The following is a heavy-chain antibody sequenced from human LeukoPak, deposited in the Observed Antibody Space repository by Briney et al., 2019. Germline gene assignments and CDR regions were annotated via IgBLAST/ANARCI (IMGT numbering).Heavy chain of an antibody. J-gene: IGHJ5*02. D-gene: IGHD3-22*01. CDR3: GRIPLGREYYYDSRGYYPNWFDP. CDR2: ISANSGNT. CDR1: GFTFTSYG. Sequence: ASVRVSCTASGFTFTSYGMSWVRQAPGQGLEWMGWISANSGNTNYADTVQGRVTITTDTSTSTAYMELRSLRSDDTAVYYCGRIPLGREYYYDSRGYYPNWFDPWGQGTLVTVSS. V-gene: IGHV1-18*01.